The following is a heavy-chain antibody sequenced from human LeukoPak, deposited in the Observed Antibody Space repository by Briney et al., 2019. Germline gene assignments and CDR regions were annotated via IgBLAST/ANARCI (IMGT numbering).Heavy chain of an antibody. V-gene: IGHV3-7*01. Sequence: GGSLRLSCAASGFTFSGYWMSWVRQAPGKGLEWVANINQDGSQRYYVDSLKGRFTVSRDNAQNSVYLQMNSLRVEDTAVYYCARIGYSSSSLDYWGHGTLVTVSS. CDR1: GFTFSGYW. J-gene: IGHJ4*01. CDR2: INQDGSQR. CDR3: ARIGYSSSSLDY. D-gene: IGHD2-2*03.